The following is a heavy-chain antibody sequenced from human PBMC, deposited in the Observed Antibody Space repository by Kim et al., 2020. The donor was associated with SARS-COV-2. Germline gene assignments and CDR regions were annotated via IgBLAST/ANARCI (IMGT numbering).Heavy chain of an antibody. V-gene: IGHV4-61*01. CDR2: IYYSGST. CDR3: ARDRHEGPEEDNWFDP. Sequence: SETLSLTCTVSGGSVSSGSYYWSWIRQPPGKGLEWIGYIYYSGSTNYNPSLKSRVTISVDTSKNQFSLKLSSVTAADTAVYYCARDRHEGPEEDNWFDPWGQGTLVTVSS. J-gene: IGHJ5*02. CDR1: GGSVSSGSYY.